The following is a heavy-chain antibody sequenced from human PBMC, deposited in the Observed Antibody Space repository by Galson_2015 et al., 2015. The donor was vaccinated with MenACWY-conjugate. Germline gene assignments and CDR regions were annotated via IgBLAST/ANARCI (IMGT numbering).Heavy chain of an antibody. D-gene: IGHD3/OR15-3a*01. CDR2: INPEGSRG. CDR1: GFTFSNSW. CDR3: AAWTADDNY. Sequence: SLRLSCAASGFTFSNSWMNWILQAPGSGLEWVANINPEGSRGTYVDSVKGRFTISRDNAENSVYLEMNSLRPEDTAVFYCAAWTADDNYWAQGTLVTVSS. J-gene: IGHJ4*02. V-gene: IGHV3-7*01.